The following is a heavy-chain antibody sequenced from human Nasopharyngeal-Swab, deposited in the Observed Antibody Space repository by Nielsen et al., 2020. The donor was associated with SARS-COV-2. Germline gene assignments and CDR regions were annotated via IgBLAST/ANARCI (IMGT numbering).Heavy chain of an antibody. Sequence: SSVKVSCKASVCTFSSHAISWVRQAPGQGLEWMGRIIPILGIANYAQKFQGRVTITADKSTSTAYMELSSLRSEDTAVYYCARESTYDAFDIWGQGTMVTVSS. J-gene: IGHJ3*02. D-gene: IGHD2-2*01. V-gene: IGHV1-69*04. CDR1: VCTFSSHA. CDR3: ARESTYDAFDI. CDR2: IIPILGIA.